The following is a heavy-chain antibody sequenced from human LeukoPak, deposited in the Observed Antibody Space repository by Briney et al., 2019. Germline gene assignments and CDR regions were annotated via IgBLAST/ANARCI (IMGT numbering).Heavy chain of an antibody. CDR3: TYYFDY. CDR2: LKSKTDGGTT. Sequence: GGSLRHSCAAPGSRLSNAGMSWVRHAPGKGLEWVGRLKSKTDGGTTDYAAPVKGRFTISRDDSKNTLYLQMNSLKTEDTAVYYCTYYFDYWGQGTLVTVSS. V-gene: IGHV3-15*01. J-gene: IGHJ4*02. CDR1: GSRLSNAG.